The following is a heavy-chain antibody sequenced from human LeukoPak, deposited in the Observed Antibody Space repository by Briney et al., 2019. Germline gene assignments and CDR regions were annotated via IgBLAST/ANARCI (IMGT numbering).Heavy chain of an antibody. J-gene: IGHJ4*02. D-gene: IGHD5-18*01. V-gene: IGHV4-59*01. CDR1: GXSISGYY. Sequence: SETLSLTCNVSGXSISGYYGSWIRQPPGKGLEWIGYFYYTGSTNYNPSLKSRVTISVDTSKNQFSLKLISVTAADTAVYYCARSPQRGYIYGYLKHFDYWGQGTLVTVSS. CDR2: FYYTGST. CDR3: ARSPQRGYIYGYLKHFDY.